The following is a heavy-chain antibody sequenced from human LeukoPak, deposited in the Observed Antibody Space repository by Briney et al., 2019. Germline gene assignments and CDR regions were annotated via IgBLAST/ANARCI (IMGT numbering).Heavy chain of an antibody. D-gene: IGHD3-9*01. CDR1: GGSVSSGSYY. V-gene: IGHV4-61*01. J-gene: IGHJ3*02. CDR2: IYYSGST. Sequence: SETLSLTCTVSGGSVSSGSYYWSWIRQPPGKGLEWIGYIYYSGSTNYNPSLKSRVTISVDTSKNQFSLKLSSVTAADTAVYYCVATLGPNYDILTGFDAFDIWGQGTMVTVSS. CDR3: VATLGPNYDILTGFDAFDI.